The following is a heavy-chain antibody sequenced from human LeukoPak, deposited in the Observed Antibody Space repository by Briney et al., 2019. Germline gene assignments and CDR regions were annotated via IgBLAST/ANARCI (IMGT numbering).Heavy chain of an antibody. V-gene: IGHV4-34*01. CDR3: ARGYCSGGSCYYMDV. J-gene: IGHJ6*03. CDR2: INHSGST. CDR1: GGSFSGSY. D-gene: IGHD2-15*01. Sequence: SETLSLTCAVYGGSFSGSYWSWIRQPPGKGMGWIGEINHSGSTNYNPSLKSRVTISVDTSKNQFSLKLSSVTAADTAVYYCARGYCSGGSCYYMDVWGKGTTVTVSS.